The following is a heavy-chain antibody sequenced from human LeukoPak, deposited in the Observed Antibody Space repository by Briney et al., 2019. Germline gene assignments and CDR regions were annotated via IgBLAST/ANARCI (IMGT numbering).Heavy chain of an antibody. D-gene: IGHD6-13*01. CDR2: IYYTGST. V-gene: IGHV4-59*01. CDR1: GGSISSYY. J-gene: IGHJ4*02. Sequence: PSETLSLTCTVSGGSISSYYWSWIRQPPGKGLEWIGYIYYTGSTNYNPSLKSRVTISVDTSKNQFSLRLSSVTAADTAVYYCARGRGYSNSWYEYWGQGALVTVSS. CDR3: ARGRGYSNSWYEY.